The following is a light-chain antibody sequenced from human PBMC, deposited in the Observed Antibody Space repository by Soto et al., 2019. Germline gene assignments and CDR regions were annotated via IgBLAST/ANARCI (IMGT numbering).Light chain of an antibody. Sequence: DIQMTQSPSSLSASVRDRVTITCRASQGIRNYLAWYQQKPGKVPKLLIYAASTLQSGVPSRFSGSGSGTDFTLTISSLLPEDVATYYCQKYDSAPWTFGQGTKVEIK. CDR1: QGIRNY. V-gene: IGKV1-27*01. CDR3: QKYDSAPWT. CDR2: AAS. J-gene: IGKJ1*01.